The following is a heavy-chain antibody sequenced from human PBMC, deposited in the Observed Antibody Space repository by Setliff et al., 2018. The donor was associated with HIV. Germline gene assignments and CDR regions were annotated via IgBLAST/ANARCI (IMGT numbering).Heavy chain of an antibody. V-gene: IGHV4-59*08. CDR2: IYYSGST. J-gene: IGHJ6*03. CDR3: ARVAYGDYSNYYYYYMDV. D-gene: IGHD4-17*01. CDR1: GGSISNYY. Sequence: SETLSLTCTVSGGSISNYYWGWIRQPPGKGLEWIGYIYYSGSTNYNPSLKSRVTISVDTSKNQFSLKLSSVTAADTAVYYCARVAYGDYSNYYYYYMDVWGKGTTVTVSS.